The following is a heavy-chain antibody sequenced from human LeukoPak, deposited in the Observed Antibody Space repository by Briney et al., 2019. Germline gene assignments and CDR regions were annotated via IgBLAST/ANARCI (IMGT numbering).Heavy chain of an antibody. J-gene: IGHJ4*02. CDR1: GYTFTGYY. CDR3: ARGGVGHGAAAVNFDY. D-gene: IGHD6-13*01. V-gene: IGHV1-2*02. CDR2: INPNSGGT. Sequence: GASVKVSCKASGYTFTGYYIHWVRQAPGPGLEWMGWINPNSGGTNYAQKLQGRVTMTTDTSTSTAYMELRSLRSDDTAVYYCARGGVGHGAAAVNFDYWGQGTLVTVSS.